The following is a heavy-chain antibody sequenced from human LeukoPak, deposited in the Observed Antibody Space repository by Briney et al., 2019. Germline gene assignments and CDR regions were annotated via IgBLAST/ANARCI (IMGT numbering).Heavy chain of an antibody. CDR2: INPNSGGT. Sequence: ASVKVSCKASGYTFAGYYMHWLRQAPGQGLEWMGWINPNSGGTNYAQKFQGRVTMTRDTSISTAYMELSRLRSDDTAVYYCARVVAAARYGGAFDIWGQGTMVTVSS. D-gene: IGHD6-13*01. CDR1: GYTFAGYY. CDR3: ARVVAAARYGGAFDI. J-gene: IGHJ3*02. V-gene: IGHV1-2*02.